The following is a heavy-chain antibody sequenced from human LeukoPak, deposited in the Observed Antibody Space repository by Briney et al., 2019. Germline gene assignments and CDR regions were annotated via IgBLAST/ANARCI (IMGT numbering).Heavy chain of an antibody. D-gene: IGHD3-22*01. V-gene: IGHV3-7*01. Sequence: PGGSLRLSCAASGFTFSSYWMSWVRQTPGKGLEWVANIKNDGSGKYYVDSVKGRFTISRDNAKNSLYLQMNSLRAEDTAVYYWARDRSNERYYYDSSGDFDHWGQGTLVTVSS. CDR3: ARDRSNERYYYDSSGDFDH. CDR2: IKNDGSGK. J-gene: IGHJ4*02. CDR1: GFTFSSYW.